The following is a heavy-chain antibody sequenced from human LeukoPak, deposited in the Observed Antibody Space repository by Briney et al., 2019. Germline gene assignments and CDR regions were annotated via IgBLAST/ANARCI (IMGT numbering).Heavy chain of an antibody. J-gene: IGHJ3*02. D-gene: IGHD5-18*01. CDR2: IYSSGST. CDR3: ARSDGYGLVGI. V-gene: IGHV4-39*07. Sequence: PSETLSLTCRISGASINSGSNYWGWIRQPPGKTLEWIGSIYSSGSTYYSPSLKSRVIIMIDTPKNHFSLTLSSVTAADTAVYYCARSDGYGLVGIWGQGTMVTVSS. CDR1: GASINSGSNY.